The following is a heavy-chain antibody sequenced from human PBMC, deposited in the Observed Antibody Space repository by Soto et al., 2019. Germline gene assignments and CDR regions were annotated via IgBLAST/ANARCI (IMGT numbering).Heavy chain of an antibody. D-gene: IGHD6-13*01. J-gene: IGHJ6*02. V-gene: IGHV1-3*04. CDR2: INTGNGHT. Sequence: ASVKVSCKASGDMFDTYTITWMRQAPGQSLEWMGWINTGNGHTKYSQKFQGRVTITRDTSASTAYMEVSSLRSEDTAVYYCASPWGQQLTPYYYYGMDVWGQGTTVTVSS. CDR1: GDMFDTYT. CDR3: ASPWGQQLTPYYYYGMDV.